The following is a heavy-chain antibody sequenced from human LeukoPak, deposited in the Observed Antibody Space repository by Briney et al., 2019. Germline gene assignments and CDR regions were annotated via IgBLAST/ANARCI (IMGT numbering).Heavy chain of an antibody. Sequence: RTGGSLRLSCAASGFAFSAHWMQWVRQAPGKGLVWVSRIKGDGCSTSYADSVKGRFTISRDNAKNTLYLQMNSLGAEDTAVYYCVRTKATSDYFYPFDCWGQGTLVTVS. CDR1: GFAFSAHW. D-gene: IGHD3-22*01. CDR2: IKGDGCST. V-gene: IGHV3-74*01. J-gene: IGHJ4*02. CDR3: VRTKATSDYFYPFDC.